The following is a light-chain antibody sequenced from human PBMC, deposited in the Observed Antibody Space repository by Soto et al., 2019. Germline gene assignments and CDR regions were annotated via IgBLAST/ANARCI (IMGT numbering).Light chain of an antibody. CDR1: QSVSSY. CDR3: QQYGSFLT. J-gene: IGKJ4*01. Sequence: DIVMTQSPATLSVLPGGSAPLSCRASQSVSSYLAWYQHKPGQSPRLLIYGASTRATGIPDRFSGSGSAIDFTPSISRLEPEDFAVDYCQQYGSFLTFGEGTKVDIK. V-gene: IGKV3-20*01. CDR2: GAS.